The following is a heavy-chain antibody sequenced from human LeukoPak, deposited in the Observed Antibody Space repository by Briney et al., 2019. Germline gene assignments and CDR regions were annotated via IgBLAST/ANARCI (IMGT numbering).Heavy chain of an antibody. CDR2: INWNGGST. V-gene: IGHV3-20*04. D-gene: IGHD3-22*01. J-gene: IGHJ4*02. Sequence: GGSLRLSCAASGFTFDDYGMSWVRQAPGKGLEWVSGINWNGGSTGYADSVKGRFTTSRDNAKNSLYLQMNSLRAEDTALYYCARVHYYYDSSGYYYRGFDYWGQGTLATVSS. CDR1: GFTFDDYG. CDR3: ARVHYYYDSSGYYYRGFDY.